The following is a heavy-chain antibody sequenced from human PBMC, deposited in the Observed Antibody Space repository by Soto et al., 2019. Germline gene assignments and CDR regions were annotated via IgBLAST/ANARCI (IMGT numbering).Heavy chain of an antibody. CDR3: ARLDYSNVDY. Sequence: GESLKISCKGSGYSFISYWIVLVRQMPGRGLEWMGIIYPGDSDTRYSPSFQGQVTISADKSISTAYLQWSSLKASDTAMYYCARLDYSNVDYWGQGTLVTVS. J-gene: IGHJ4*02. CDR2: IYPGDSDT. V-gene: IGHV5-51*01. CDR1: GYSFISYW. D-gene: IGHD4-4*01.